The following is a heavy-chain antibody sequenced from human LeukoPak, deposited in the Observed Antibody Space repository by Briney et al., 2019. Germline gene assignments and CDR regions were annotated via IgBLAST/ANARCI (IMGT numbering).Heavy chain of an antibody. D-gene: IGHD3-10*01. Sequence: SETLSLTCAVYGGSFSGYYWSWIRQPPGKGLEWIGEINHSGSTNYNPSLKSRVTISVDTSKNRFSLQLNSVTPEDTAVYYCALMVQGVVRYWGQGTLVTVSS. CDR2: INHSGST. V-gene: IGHV4-34*01. CDR1: GGSFSGYY. CDR3: ALMVQGVVRY. J-gene: IGHJ4*02.